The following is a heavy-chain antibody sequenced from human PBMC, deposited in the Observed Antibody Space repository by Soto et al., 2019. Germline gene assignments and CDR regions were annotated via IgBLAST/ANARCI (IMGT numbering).Heavy chain of an antibody. Sequence: GGSLRLSCAASGFTFSDYYMTWIRQAPGRGLEWVSHISSSGSSTDYGDSVRGRFTISRDNAKKSLFLQMSSLRAEDTAVYYCARRRYGSGSNDIWGHGTLVTVSS. J-gene: IGHJ4*01. CDR3: ARRRYGSGSNDI. V-gene: IGHV3-11*01. CDR2: ISSSGSST. D-gene: IGHD3-10*01. CDR1: GFTFSDYY.